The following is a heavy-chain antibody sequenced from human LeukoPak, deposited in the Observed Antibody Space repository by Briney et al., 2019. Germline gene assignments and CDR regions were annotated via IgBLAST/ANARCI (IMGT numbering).Heavy chain of an antibody. J-gene: IGHJ4*02. CDR3: ARHVGTATDY. Sequence: MHGESLQISSKGSGYSFTSYWIGWVRQMPGKGLEWMGIIYPGDSDTTYSPSFQGQVTISADKSISTAYLQWSSLKASDTAMYYCARHVGTATDYWGQGTLVTVSS. CDR1: GYSFTSYW. D-gene: IGHD5-18*01. V-gene: IGHV5-51*01. CDR2: IYPGDSDT.